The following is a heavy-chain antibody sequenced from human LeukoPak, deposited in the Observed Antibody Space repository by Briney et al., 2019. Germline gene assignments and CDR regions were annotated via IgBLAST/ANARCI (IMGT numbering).Heavy chain of an antibody. CDR1: GGSISSSSYY. Sequence: SETLSLTCSVSGGSISSSSYYWGWIRQPPGKGLEWIGSIYYSGSTYYNPSLKSRVTISVDTSKNQFSLKLSSVTAADTAVYYCARREIAYSSSWYGGVDWFDPWGQGTLVTVSS. CDR2: IYYSGST. V-gene: IGHV4-39*01. J-gene: IGHJ5*02. D-gene: IGHD6-13*01. CDR3: ARREIAYSSSWYGGVDWFDP.